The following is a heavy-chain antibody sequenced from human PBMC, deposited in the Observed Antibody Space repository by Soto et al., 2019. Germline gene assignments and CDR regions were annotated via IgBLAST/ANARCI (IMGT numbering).Heavy chain of an antibody. CDR1: GLSFSTYA. CDR3: ARDSVETALVYLFFDF. J-gene: IGHJ4*02. D-gene: IGHD5-18*01. Sequence: QVQLVESGGGVVQPGRSLRLSCAASGLSFSTYAMHWVRQAPGKGLEWVAVISYDGSNKHYADSVKGRFTISRDNSKNTVYLQMNSLRSEDTAVYYCARDSVETALVYLFFDFWGQGTLVTVSS. V-gene: IGHV3-30-3*01. CDR2: ISYDGSNK.